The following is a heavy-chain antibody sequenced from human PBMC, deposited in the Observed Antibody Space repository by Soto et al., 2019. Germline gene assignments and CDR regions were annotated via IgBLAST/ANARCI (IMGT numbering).Heavy chain of an antibody. J-gene: IGHJ6*02. D-gene: IGHD6-13*01. V-gene: IGHV3-11*01. CDR1: GFTFSDYY. CDR3: ARDLGLVLGSSSSPLSYYRIDV. CDR2: ITSSGRTT. Sequence: QVQLVESGGGLVKPGGSLRLSCAASGFTFSDYYMNWIRQAPGKGLEWVSYITSSGRTTYYADSVKGRFTVSRDNAKNSLYVQMNSLRAEDTAVYYCARDLGLVLGSSSSPLSYYRIDVWGQGTMVTVSS.